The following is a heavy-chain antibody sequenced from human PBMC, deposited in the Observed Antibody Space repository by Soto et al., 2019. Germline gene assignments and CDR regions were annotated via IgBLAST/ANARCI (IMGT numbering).Heavy chain of an antibody. Sequence: ESGGGLVQPGGSLRLSCVASGFTFSSYNMNWVLQSPGKGLEWVSYISSSGSIIYYADSVKGRFTISRDNAKKSLFLQMNSLRAEDTAVYYCARDTAPGLAAAGTYYWGQGTLVTVSS. D-gene: IGHD6-13*01. CDR1: GFTFSSYN. CDR3: ARDTAPGLAAAGTYY. V-gene: IGHV3-48*01. J-gene: IGHJ4*02. CDR2: ISSSGSII.